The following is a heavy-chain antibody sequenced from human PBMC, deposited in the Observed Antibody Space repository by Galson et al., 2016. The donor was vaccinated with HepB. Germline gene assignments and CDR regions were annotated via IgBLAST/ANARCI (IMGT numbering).Heavy chain of an antibody. Sequence: SLRLSCAASGFTFSSYGMHWVRQAPGKGLEWVAVISYDGTDKSHADSVKGRFTISRDNSRNTLDLQMNSLRADDTDVYYCARPWSRRGALDGMDVWGQGTTVTVSS. CDR3: ARPWSRRGALDGMDV. J-gene: IGHJ6*02. D-gene: IGHD1-14*01. CDR2: ISYDGTDK. V-gene: IGHV3-30*03. CDR1: GFTFSSYG.